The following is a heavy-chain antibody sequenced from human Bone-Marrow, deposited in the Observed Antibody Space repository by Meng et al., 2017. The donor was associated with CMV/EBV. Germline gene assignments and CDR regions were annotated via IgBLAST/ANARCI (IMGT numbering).Heavy chain of an antibody. V-gene: IGHV3-21*01. Sequence: GESLKISCAASGFTFSSYSMNWVRQAPGKGLEWVSSISSSSSYIYYADSVKGRFTISRDNAKNTLYFQLDSLRPEDTAMYYCAMIVVRGGGDAFDTWGQGTMVTVSS. CDR1: GFTFSSYS. CDR3: AMIVVRGGGDAFDT. J-gene: IGHJ3*02. D-gene: IGHD3-10*01. CDR2: ISSSSSYI.